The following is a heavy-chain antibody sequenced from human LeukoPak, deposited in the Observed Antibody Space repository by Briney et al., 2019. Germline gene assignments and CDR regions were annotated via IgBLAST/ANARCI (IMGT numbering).Heavy chain of an antibody. CDR1: GFTFSDYY. V-gene: IGHV3-23*01. CDR2: ISGNGGST. D-gene: IGHD2-21*01. J-gene: IGHJ6*02. Sequence: QTGGSLRLSCAASGFTFSDYYMSWIRQAPGKGLEWVSTISGNGGSTNYADSVKGRFTISRDNSENTLYLQMNSLRAEDTAVYYCAKSQSPLRLPYYYYTMDVWGQGTTVTVSS. CDR3: AKSQSPLRLPYYYYTMDV.